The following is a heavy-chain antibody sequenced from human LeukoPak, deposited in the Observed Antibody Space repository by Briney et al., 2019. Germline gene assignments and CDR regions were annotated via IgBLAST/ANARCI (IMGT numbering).Heavy chain of an antibody. CDR1: GFTFSYAW. CDR3: TTDSAEQMVVLAGLQYYYGMDV. CDR2: FKSKADGGTI. D-gene: IGHD2-21*02. J-gene: IGHJ6*02. V-gene: IGHV3-15*01. Sequence: GGSLRLSCAASGFTFSYAWMNWVRQAPGKGLEWVGRFKSKADGGTIEYAAPVKGRFTISRDDSKNTLYLQMNSLKTEDTADYYCTTDSAEQMVVLAGLQYYYGMDVWGQGTTVTVSS.